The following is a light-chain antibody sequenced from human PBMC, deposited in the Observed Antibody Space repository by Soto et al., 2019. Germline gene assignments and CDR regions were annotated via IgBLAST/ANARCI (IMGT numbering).Light chain of an antibody. Sequence: EIVMTQSPATLSVSPGERATLSCRASQNIANSLAWYQQKPGQAPRLLIYGASTRATDIPVRFSGSGAGTEFTLTISSLQSEDFALYYCQQYSDWPPLTYGGGTKVEIK. J-gene: IGKJ4*01. CDR2: GAS. CDR1: QNIANS. V-gene: IGKV3-15*01. CDR3: QQYSDWPPLT.